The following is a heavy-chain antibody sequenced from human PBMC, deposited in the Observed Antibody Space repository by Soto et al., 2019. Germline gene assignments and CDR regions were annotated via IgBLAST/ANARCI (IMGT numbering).Heavy chain of an antibody. CDR3: ARVRDVWSGWGALDT. J-gene: IGHJ3*02. Sequence: ASVKVSCKASGYTFTNYGFSWVRQAPGQGLEWLGWISNYNYDTNYAQKLQGRVTMTTDTSTDTVYMELRSLRSDDTAVYYCARVRDVWSGWGALDTWGQGTMVTVSS. D-gene: IGHD3-3*01. CDR2: ISNYNYDT. CDR1: GYTFTNYG. V-gene: IGHV1-18*01.